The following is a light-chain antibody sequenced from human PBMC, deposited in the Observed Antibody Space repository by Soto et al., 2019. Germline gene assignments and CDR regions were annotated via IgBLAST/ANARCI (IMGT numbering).Light chain of an antibody. CDR3: QKSYSTLWT. Sequence: DIQMTQSPSTLSGSVGDRVNITCLASQTISSWLAWYQQKPGKAPKLLIYAASRLQSGVPSRFSGSGSGTDFTLTITSLQPEDFATYYCQKSYSTLWTFGQGTKGDIK. CDR1: QTISSW. J-gene: IGKJ1*01. V-gene: IGKV1-39*01. CDR2: AAS.